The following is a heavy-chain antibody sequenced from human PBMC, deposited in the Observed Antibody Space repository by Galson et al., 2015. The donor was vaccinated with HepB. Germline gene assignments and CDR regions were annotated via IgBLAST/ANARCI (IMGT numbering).Heavy chain of an antibody. CDR3: ARDTYYYGSGRQSFDY. CDR2: ISAYNGNT. CDR1: GYTFTSYG. D-gene: IGHD3-10*01. V-gene: IGHV1-18*04. J-gene: IGHJ4*02. Sequence: SVKVSCKASGYTFTSYGISWVRQAPGQGLEWMGWISAYNGNTNYAQKLQGRVTMTTDTSTSTAYMELRSLRSDDTAVYYCARDTYYYGSGRQSFDYWGQGTLVTVSS.